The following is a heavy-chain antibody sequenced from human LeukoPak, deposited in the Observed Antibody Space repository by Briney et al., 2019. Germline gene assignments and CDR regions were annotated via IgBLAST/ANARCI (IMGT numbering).Heavy chain of an antibody. Sequence: SETLPLTCTVSGGSISSGDYYWSWIRQPPGKGLEWIGYIYYSGSTYYNPSLKSRATIPVDTSKNQFSLKLSSVTAADTAVYYCARDRDYLTDYWGQGTLVTVSS. J-gene: IGHJ4*02. CDR3: ARDRDYLTDY. V-gene: IGHV4-30-4*01. D-gene: IGHD4-17*01. CDR1: GGSISSGDYY. CDR2: IYYSGST.